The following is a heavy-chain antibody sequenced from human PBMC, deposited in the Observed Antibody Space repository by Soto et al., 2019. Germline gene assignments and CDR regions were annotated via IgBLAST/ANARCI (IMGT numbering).Heavy chain of an antibody. D-gene: IGHD3-22*01. CDR1: GFTFSSYA. CDR3: AKSFTFTMIVHFFDY. J-gene: IGHJ4*02. CDR2: ISGSGGST. Sequence: GGSLILSCAASGFTFSSYAMSWVRQAPGKGLEWVSAISGSGGSTYYADSVKGRFTISRDNSKNTLYLQMNSLRAEDTAVYYCAKSFTFTMIVHFFDYWGQGTLVTVSS. V-gene: IGHV3-23*01.